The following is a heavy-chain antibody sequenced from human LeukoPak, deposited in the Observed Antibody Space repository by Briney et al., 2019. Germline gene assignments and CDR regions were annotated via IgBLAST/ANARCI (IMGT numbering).Heavy chain of an antibody. V-gene: IGHV4-59*01. CDR1: GASISTYY. Sequence: PSETLSLTCTVSGASISTYYWSWVRQPPGKGLEWIGYIYYSGNTNYNPSLKSRVTISVDTSKNQFSLKLSSVTAADTAVYYCARSIVSRSRWGFDIWGQGTMVTVSS. CDR3: ARSIVSRSRWGFDI. J-gene: IGHJ3*02. D-gene: IGHD5/OR15-5a*01. CDR2: IYYSGNT.